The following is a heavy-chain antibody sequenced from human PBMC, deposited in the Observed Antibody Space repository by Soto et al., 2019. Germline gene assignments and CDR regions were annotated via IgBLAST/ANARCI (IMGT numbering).Heavy chain of an antibody. CDR2: LSGSGTTP. CDR3: AKDRREDYGDYMYYFDY. D-gene: IGHD4-17*01. Sequence: GGSLRLSCVGSGFTFKNHAMNWVRQAPGKGLEWVSSLSGSGTTPYYADSVKGRFTVSRDNSKNTLYLQMNSLRAEDTAVYYCAKDRREDYGDYMYYFDYWGQGTLVTVSS. V-gene: IGHV3-23*01. CDR1: GFTFKNHA. J-gene: IGHJ4*02.